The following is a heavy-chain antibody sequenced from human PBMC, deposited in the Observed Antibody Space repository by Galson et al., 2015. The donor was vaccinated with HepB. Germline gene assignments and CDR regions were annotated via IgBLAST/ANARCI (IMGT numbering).Heavy chain of an antibody. CDR3: AREGYYGSGSYLKSYYYYGMDV. V-gene: IGHV3-74*01. D-gene: IGHD3-10*01. CDR2: INSDGSST. J-gene: IGHJ6*02. Sequence: SLRLSCAASGFTFSSYWMHWVRQAPGKGLVWVSRINSDGSSTSYADSVKGRFTISRDNAKNTLYLQMNSLRAEDTAVYYCAREGYYGSGSYLKSYYYYGMDVWGQGTTVTVSS. CDR1: GFTFSSYW.